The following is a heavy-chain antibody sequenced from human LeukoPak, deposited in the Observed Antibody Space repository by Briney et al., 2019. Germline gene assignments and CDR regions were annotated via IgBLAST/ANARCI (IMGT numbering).Heavy chain of an antibody. V-gene: IGHV4-59*08. D-gene: IGHD3-22*01. Sequence: PSETLSLTCTVSGGSISSYYWSWIRQPPGKGLEWIGYIYYSGSTNYSPSLKSRVTISVDPSNNQFSLNLRSVTAADTALYYCARRRYYDGSGYLEWGQGTLLSVSS. CDR2: IYYSGST. J-gene: IGHJ1*01. CDR1: GGSISSYY. CDR3: ARRRYYDGSGYLE.